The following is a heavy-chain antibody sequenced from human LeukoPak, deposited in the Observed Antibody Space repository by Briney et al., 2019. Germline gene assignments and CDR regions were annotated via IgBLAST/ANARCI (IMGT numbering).Heavy chain of an antibody. CDR1: GFTFSSYA. Sequence: GGSLRLSCAASGFTFSSYAMHWVRQAPGKGLEWVAVISDDGSNKYYVDSVKGRFTISRDNSKNTLYLQMNSLRDEDTAVFYCAKDRIYSNYGYYMDVWGKGTTVTVSS. J-gene: IGHJ6*03. D-gene: IGHD4-11*01. CDR3: AKDRIYSNYGYYMDV. CDR2: ISDDGSNK. V-gene: IGHV3-30*04.